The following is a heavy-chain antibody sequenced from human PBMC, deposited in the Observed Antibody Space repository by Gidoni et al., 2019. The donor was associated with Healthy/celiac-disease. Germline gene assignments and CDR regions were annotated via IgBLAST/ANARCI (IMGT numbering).Heavy chain of an antibody. CDR3: ARSGDSPWDY. Sequence: EVQLLESGGGLVHPGGSLRLSCADSGFTFSSYAMSWVRQAPGKGLEWVSDISGSGGSTYYADSVKGRFTISRDNSKNTLYLQMNSLRAEDTAVYYCARSGDSPWDYWGQGTLVTVSS. V-gene: IGHV3-23*01. J-gene: IGHJ4*02. CDR1: GFTFSSYA. CDR2: ISGSGGST. D-gene: IGHD6-13*01.